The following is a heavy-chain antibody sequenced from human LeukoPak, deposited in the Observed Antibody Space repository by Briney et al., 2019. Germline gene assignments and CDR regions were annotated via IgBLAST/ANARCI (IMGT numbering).Heavy chain of an antibody. CDR3: AKEIIEGIAVAGPYDAFYI. J-gene: IGHJ3*02. CDR1: GFNFGEFW. V-gene: IGHV3-7*03. CDR2: IKEDGSES. D-gene: IGHD6-19*01. Sequence: GGSLRLSCAASGFNFGEFWMAWVRQTPGMGLEWVADIKEDGSESFYVDSVKGRFTISRDNAKNSLYLQMNSLRAEDTALYYCAKEIIEGIAVAGPYDAFYIWGQGTMVTVSS.